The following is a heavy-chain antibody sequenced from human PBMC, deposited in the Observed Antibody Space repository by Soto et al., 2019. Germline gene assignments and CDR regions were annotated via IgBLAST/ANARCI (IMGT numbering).Heavy chain of an antibody. CDR2: IYYSGST. J-gene: IGHJ3*02. CDR3: ARATEFADAFDI. CDR1: GGSISSGGYY. Sequence: PSETLSLTCTVSGGSISSGGYYWSWIRQHPGKGLEWIGYIYYSGSTYYNPSLKSRVTISVDTSKNQFSLKLSSVTAADTAVYYCARATEFADAFDIWGQGTMVTVSS. V-gene: IGHV4-31*03.